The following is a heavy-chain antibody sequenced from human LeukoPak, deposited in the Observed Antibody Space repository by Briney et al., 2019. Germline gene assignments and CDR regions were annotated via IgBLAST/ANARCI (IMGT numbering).Heavy chain of an antibody. V-gene: IGHV1-18*01. CDR3: AGVEVHRIVVVVAAIGWFDP. Sequence: ASVKVSCKASGYTFTSYGISWVRQAPGQGLEWMGWISAYNGNTNYAQKLQGRVTMTTDTSTSTAYMELRSLRSDDTAVYYCAGVEVHRIVVVVAAIGWFDPWGQGTLVTVSS. CDR1: GYTFTSYG. J-gene: IGHJ5*02. D-gene: IGHD2-15*01. CDR2: ISAYNGNT.